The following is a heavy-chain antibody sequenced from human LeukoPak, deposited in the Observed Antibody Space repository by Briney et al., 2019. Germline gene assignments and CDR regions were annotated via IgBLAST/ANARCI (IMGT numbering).Heavy chain of an antibody. D-gene: IGHD2-8*01. CDR2: IYYSGST. CDR1: GGSFSGYY. Sequence: SETLSLTCAVYGGSFSGYYWSWIRQPPGKGLEWIGYIYYSGSTNYNPSLKSRVTISVDTSKNQFSLKLSSVTAADTAVYYCARAYCTNGVCYLDYWGQGTLVTVSS. V-gene: IGHV4-59*01. CDR3: ARAYCTNGVCYLDY. J-gene: IGHJ4*02.